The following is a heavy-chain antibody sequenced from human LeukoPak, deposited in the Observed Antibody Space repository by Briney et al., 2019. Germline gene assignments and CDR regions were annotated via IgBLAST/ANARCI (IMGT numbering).Heavy chain of an antibody. Sequence: SKTLSLTCTVSGGSISSYYWSWIRQPPGKGLEWIGYIYYSGSTNYNPSLKSRVTISVDTSKNQFSLKLSSVTAADTAVYYCARAVRYSDWTAYYYYYMDVWGKGTTVTISS. J-gene: IGHJ6*03. CDR2: IYYSGST. D-gene: IGHD3-9*01. CDR1: GGSISSYY. CDR3: ARAVRYSDWTAYYYYYMDV. V-gene: IGHV4-59*08.